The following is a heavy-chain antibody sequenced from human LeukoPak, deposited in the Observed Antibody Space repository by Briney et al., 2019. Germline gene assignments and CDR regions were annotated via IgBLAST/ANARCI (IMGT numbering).Heavy chain of an antibody. CDR2: IYTSGST. J-gene: IGHJ5*02. Sequence: SETLSLTCTVSGGSISSYYWSWIRQPAGKGLEWIGRIYTSGSTNYNPSLESRVTMSVDTSKNQFSLKLSSVTAADTAVYYCARVPPRYCSSTSCYLFDPWGQGTLVTVSS. CDR1: GGSISSYY. D-gene: IGHD2-2*01. V-gene: IGHV4-4*07. CDR3: ARVPPRYCSSTSCYLFDP.